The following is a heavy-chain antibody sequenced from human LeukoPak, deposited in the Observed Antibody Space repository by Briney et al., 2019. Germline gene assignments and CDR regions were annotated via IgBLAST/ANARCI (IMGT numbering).Heavy chain of an antibody. D-gene: IGHD2-15*01. J-gene: IGHJ4*02. Sequence: PGGSLRLSCAASGFTFSSYGMHWVRQAPGKGVGWVAFILYDGSNKYYADSVKGRFTISRDNSKNTLYLQMNSLRVEDTAVYYCARLGYCSGGSCPDFDYWGQGTLVTVSS. CDR2: ILYDGSNK. CDR1: GFTFSSYG. V-gene: IGHV3-30*02. CDR3: ARLGYCSGGSCPDFDY.